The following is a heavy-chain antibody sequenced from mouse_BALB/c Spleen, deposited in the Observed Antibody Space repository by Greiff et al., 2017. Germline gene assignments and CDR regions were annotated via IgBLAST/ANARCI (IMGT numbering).Heavy chain of an antibody. V-gene: IGHV1-69*02. CDR3: ARMGSYWYFDV. CDR1: GYTFTSYW. J-gene: IGHJ1*01. CDR2: IDPSDSET. Sequence: QVQLKQPGAELVKPGAPVKLSCKASGYTFTSYWMNWVKQRPGRGLEWIGRIDPSDSETHYNQKFKDKATLTVDKSSSTAYIQLSSLTSEDSAVYYCARMGSYWYFDVWGAGTTVTVSS.